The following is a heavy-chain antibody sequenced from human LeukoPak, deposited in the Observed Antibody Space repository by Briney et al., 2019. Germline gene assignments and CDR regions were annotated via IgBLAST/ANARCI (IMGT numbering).Heavy chain of an antibody. D-gene: IGHD2-15*01. J-gene: IGHJ4*02. Sequence: ASVKVSCKASGYTFTGYGISWVRQAPGQGLEWMGWISAYNGNTNYAQKLQGRVTMTTDTSTSTAYMELRSLRSDDTAVYYCARDRGHCSGGSCDQRSDYWGQGTLVTVSS. CDR1: GYTFTGYG. V-gene: IGHV1-18*01. CDR2: ISAYNGNT. CDR3: ARDRGHCSGGSCDQRSDY.